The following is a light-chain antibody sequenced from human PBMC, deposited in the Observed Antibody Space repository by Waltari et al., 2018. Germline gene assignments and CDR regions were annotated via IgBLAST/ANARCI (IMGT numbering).Light chain of an antibody. CDR3: QQYYSSPYT. CDR2: WAS. J-gene: IGKJ2*01. Sequence: DIVMTQSPDSLAVSLGARANIDCKSNQTVLYSSNNKDYLAWYQQKPGQPPKLVFYWASTRESGVPDRFSASGSGTDFTLTISSLQAEDVAVYYCQQYYSSPYTFGQGTKLEIK. CDR1: QTVLYSSNNKDY. V-gene: IGKV4-1*01.